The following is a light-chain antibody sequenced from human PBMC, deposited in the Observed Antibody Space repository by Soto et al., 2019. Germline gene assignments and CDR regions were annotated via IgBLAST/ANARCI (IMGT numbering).Light chain of an antibody. CDR2: DAS. V-gene: IGKV3D-15*01. Sequence: EIVMTQSPGTLSVSPGERATLSCRASQSVGRDLAWYQQKPGQAPRLLIYDASNRATGIPARFSGSGSGTEFTLTISSLQSEDFAVYYCHQYNHWPTFGQGTKVDIK. CDR1: QSVGRD. J-gene: IGKJ1*01. CDR3: HQYNHWPT.